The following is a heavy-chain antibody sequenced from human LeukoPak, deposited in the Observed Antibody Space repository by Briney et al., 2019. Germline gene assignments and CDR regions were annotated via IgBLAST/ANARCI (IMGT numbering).Heavy chain of an antibody. V-gene: IGHV3-21*01. J-gene: IGHJ4*02. Sequence: GGSLRLSCAASGFTFSSYSMNWVRQAPGKGLEWVSAISGSGGSTYYADSVKGRFTISRDNAKNSLYLQMNSLRAEDTAVYYCATASNYYDSSGYYLRYWGQGTLVTVSS. CDR2: ISGSGGST. D-gene: IGHD3-22*01. CDR1: GFTFSSYS. CDR3: ATASNYYDSSGYYLRY.